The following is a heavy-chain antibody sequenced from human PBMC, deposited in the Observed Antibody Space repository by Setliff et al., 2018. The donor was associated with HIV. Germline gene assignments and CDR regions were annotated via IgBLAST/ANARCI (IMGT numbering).Heavy chain of an antibody. CDR2: INHSGST. V-gene: IGHV4-34*01. Sequence: SETLSLTCAVYGGSFSGYFWAWIRQSPGKGLEWIGEINHSGSTNYNPSLKSRVIISVDTSKNQFSLKLSSVTAADTAVYYCAGGPGTTSIDYWAQGTLVTVSS. CDR3: AGGPGTTSIDY. CDR1: GGSFSGYF. J-gene: IGHJ4*02. D-gene: IGHD1-26*01.